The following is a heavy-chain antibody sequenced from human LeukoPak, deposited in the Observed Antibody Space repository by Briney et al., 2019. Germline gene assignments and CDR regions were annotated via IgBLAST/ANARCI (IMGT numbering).Heavy chain of an antibody. J-gene: IGHJ4*02. V-gene: IGHV3-23*01. CDR1: GFTFSSYA. D-gene: IGHD7-27*01. CDR3: AKTGQADN. Sequence: GGSLRLSCAASGFTFSSYAMTWVRQAPGEGLEWVSSISSSSTGIWYADSVKGRFTISRDNSKNTLFLQMNSLRAEDTAVYYRAKTGQADNWGQGTLVTVSS. CDR2: ISSSSTGI.